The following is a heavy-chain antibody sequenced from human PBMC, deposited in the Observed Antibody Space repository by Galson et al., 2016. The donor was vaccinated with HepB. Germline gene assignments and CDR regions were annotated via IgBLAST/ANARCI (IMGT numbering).Heavy chain of an antibody. CDR2: IWYDGSNK. CDR1: GFTFTNYG. Sequence: SLRLSCAASGFTFTNYGMHWVRQAPGKGLEWVAGIWYDGSNKYYADSVKGRFTISRDNSKNTLYLQMNSLRAEDSAVYYCARVIGGTLGALDTWGQGTMVTVSS. V-gene: IGHV3-33*01. J-gene: IGHJ3*02. CDR3: ARVIGGTLGALDT. D-gene: IGHD2-21*01.